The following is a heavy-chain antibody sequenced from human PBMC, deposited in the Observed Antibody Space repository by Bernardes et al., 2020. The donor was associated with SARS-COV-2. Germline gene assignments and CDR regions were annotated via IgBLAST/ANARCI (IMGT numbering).Heavy chain of an antibody. CDR2: ISSNDEK. V-gene: IGHV2-26*01. CDR1: GFSLSNAVMG. Sequence: SGPTLVKPTETLTLTCTVSGFSLSNAVMGVSWIRQPPGKALEWLAHISSNDEKSYTTSLKSRLTISKDTSKSQVVLTMINMDPVDTATYYCARFRADVYGDSETAWFDPWGQGALVTVSS. J-gene: IGHJ5*02. D-gene: IGHD4-17*01. CDR3: ARFRADVYGDSETAWFDP.